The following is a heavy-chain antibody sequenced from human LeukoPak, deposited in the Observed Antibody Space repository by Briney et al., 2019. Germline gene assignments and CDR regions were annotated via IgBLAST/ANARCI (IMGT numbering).Heavy chain of an antibody. CDR3: ARGGYDFWSGYYRPFDY. V-gene: IGHV1-2*04. CDR1: GYTFTGYY. Sequence: ASVTVSCTASGYTFTGYYMHWVRQAPGQGLEWMGWINPNSGGTNYAQKFQGWVTMTRDTSISTAYMELSRLRSDDTAVYYCARGGYDFWSGYYRPFDYWGQGTLVTVSS. CDR2: INPNSGGT. D-gene: IGHD3-3*01. J-gene: IGHJ4*02.